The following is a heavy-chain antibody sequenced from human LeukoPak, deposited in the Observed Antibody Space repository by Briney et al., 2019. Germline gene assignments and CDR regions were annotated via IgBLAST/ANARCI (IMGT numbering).Heavy chain of an antibody. V-gene: IGHV3-23*01. CDR2: ISGGGGST. Sequence: RPGGSLRLSCAASGFTFSSYAMSWVRQAPGKGLEWVSAISGGGGSTYYADSVKGRFTISRDNSKNTLYLQMNSLRAEDTAVYYCAKDSRWFGESVYWGQGTLVTVSS. CDR1: GFTFSSYA. D-gene: IGHD3-10*01. CDR3: AKDSRWFGESVY. J-gene: IGHJ4*02.